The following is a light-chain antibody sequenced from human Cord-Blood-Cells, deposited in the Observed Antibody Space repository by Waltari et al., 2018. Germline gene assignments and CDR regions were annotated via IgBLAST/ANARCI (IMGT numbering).Light chain of an antibody. Sequence: DIQMTQSPSSLSASVGDRVTITCRASQSIRSDLNWYQQKPGQAPKLLIYAASSLQSGVPSRFSGSGSGTDVTLTISSLQPEDFATYYCQQSYSTPLTFGGGTKVEIK. J-gene: IGKJ4*01. CDR3: QQSYSTPLT. CDR2: AAS. CDR1: QSIRSD. V-gene: IGKV1-39*01.